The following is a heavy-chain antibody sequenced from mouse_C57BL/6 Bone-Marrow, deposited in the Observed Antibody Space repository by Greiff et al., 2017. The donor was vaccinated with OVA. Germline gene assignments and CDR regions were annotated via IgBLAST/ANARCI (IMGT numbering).Heavy chain of an antibody. CDR3: ARPTVVATGDAMDY. V-gene: IGHV1-82*01. J-gene: IGHJ4*01. Sequence: QVQLQQSGPELVKPGASVKISCKASGYAFSSSWMNWVKQRPGKGLEWIGRIYPGDGDTNYNGKFKGKATLTADKSSSTAYMQLSSLTSEDSAVYFCARPTVVATGDAMDYWGQGTSVTVSS. CDR1: GYAFSSSW. D-gene: IGHD1-1*01. CDR2: IYPGDGDT.